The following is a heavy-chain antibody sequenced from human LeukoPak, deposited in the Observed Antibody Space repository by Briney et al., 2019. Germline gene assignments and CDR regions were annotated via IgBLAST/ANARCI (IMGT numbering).Heavy chain of an antibody. CDR2: ISYDGSNK. Sequence: LKLSCEDSGFSFSSCGMQWVRHEQGKGLEWVAVISYDGSNKYYADSVKGRFTISRDNAKNSLYLQMNSLRAEDTAVYYCARDYFRAGIDYWGQGTLVTVSS. D-gene: IGHD2/OR15-2a*01. V-gene: IGHV3-30*03. CDR3: ARDYFRAGIDY. CDR1: GFSFSSCG. J-gene: IGHJ4*02.